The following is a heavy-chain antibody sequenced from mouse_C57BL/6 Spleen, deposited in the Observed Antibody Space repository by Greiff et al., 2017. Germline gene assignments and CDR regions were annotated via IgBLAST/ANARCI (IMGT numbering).Heavy chain of an antibody. Sequence: VQLQQPGAELVMPGASVKLSCKASGYTFTSYWMHWVKQRPGQGLEWIGEIDPSDSYTNYNKKFKGKSTLTVDKSSSTAYMQLSSLTSEDSAVYYCGKWGNWNFYYWGKGTTLTAAS. CDR2: IDPSDSYT. CDR1: GYTFTSYW. V-gene: IGHV1-69*01. J-gene: IGHJ2*01. CDR3: GKWGNWNFYY. D-gene: IGHD2-1*01.